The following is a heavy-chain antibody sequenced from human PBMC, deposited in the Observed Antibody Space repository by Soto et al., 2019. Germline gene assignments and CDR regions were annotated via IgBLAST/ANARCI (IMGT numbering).Heavy chain of an antibody. V-gene: IGHV3-33*01. CDR2: IWYDGSNK. D-gene: IGHD6-19*01. Sequence: PVGLLRLYCAAAEFTFSSYGMHCVRKAPGKGLEWVAVIWYDGSNKYYADSVKGRFTISRDNSKNTLYLQMNSLRAEDTAVYYCARDLVPIAVAGTGVDYWGQGTLVTVSS. CDR3: ARDLVPIAVAGTGVDY. CDR1: EFTFSSYG. J-gene: IGHJ4*02.